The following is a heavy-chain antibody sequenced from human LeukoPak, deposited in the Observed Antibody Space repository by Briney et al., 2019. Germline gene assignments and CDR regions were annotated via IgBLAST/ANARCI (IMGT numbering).Heavy chain of an antibody. CDR3: ARDGSGFYLYYYMDV. V-gene: IGHV3-21*01. CDR1: GFTFTDYS. J-gene: IGHJ6*03. Sequence: GGSLRLSCAASGFTFTDYSMTWVRQAPGKGLEWVSSISTVSTYKFYSDSVKGQFTISRDNAKNILYLQMSSLSAEDTAVYYCARDGSGFYLYYYMDVWGRGTPVTVSS. D-gene: IGHD6-25*01. CDR2: ISTVSTYK.